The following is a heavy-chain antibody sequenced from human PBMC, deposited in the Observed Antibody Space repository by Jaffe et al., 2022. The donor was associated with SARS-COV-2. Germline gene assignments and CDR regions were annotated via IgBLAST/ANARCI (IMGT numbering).Heavy chain of an antibody. D-gene: IGHD6-13*01. CDR3: AKDGALYSSSWYGDY. CDR2: ISYDGSNK. Sequence: QVQLVESGGGVVQPGRSLRLSCAASGFTFSSYGMHWVRQAPGKGLEWVAVISYDGSNKYYADSVKGRFTISRDNSKNTLYLQMNSLRAEDTAVYYCAKDGALYSSSWYGDYWGQGTLVTVSS. V-gene: IGHV3-30*18. CDR1: GFTFSSYG. J-gene: IGHJ4*02.